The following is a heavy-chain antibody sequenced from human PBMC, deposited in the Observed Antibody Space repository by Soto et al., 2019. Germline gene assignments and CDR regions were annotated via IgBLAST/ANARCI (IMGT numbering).Heavy chain of an antibody. J-gene: IGHJ6*02. Sequence: QVQLVQSGAEVKKPGSSVKVSCKASGGTFSSYAISWVRQAPGQGLEWMGGVIPIFGTANYAQKFQGRVTITAEESTITAYMELSSLRSEDTAVYYCARARYSGSYHGGLGYYYGMDVWGQGTTVTVSS. CDR3: ARARYSGSYHGGLGYYYGMDV. CDR2: VIPIFGTA. V-gene: IGHV1-69*12. CDR1: GGTFSSYA. D-gene: IGHD1-26*01.